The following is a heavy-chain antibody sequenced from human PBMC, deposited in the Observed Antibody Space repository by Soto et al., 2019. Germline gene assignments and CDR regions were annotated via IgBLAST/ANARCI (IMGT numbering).Heavy chain of an antibody. D-gene: IGHD3-16*02. CDR2: ILPLSGTS. V-gene: IGHV1-69*06. CDR3: ARTNPTKYYDYVWGDYRREGMDV. Sequence: ASVKVSCKASGGTFSAYAISWVRQAPGQGLEWMGGILPLSGTSNYTQRFQGRVTITAGKSTSTAYMELSSLRSDDTAVYYCARTNPTKYYDYVWGDYRREGMDVWGQGTTVTVSS. J-gene: IGHJ6*02. CDR1: GGTFSAYA.